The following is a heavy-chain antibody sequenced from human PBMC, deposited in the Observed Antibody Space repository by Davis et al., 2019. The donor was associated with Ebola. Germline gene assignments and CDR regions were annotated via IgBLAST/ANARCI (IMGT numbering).Heavy chain of an antibody. J-gene: IGHJ4*02. CDR3: ARSSTTDY. V-gene: IGHV3-23*01. CDR1: GFTFSSYA. D-gene: IGHD1-1*01. Sequence: GESLKISCAASGFTFSSYAMSWVRQAPGKGLEWVSAISGSGGSTYYADSVKGRFTISRDNAKNSLYLQMNSLRDEDTAVYYCARSSTTDYWGQGTLVTVSS. CDR2: ISGSGGST.